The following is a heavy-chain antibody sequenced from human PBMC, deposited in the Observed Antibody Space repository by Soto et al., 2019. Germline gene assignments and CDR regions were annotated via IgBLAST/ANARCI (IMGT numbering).Heavy chain of an antibody. CDR2: IWYDGSNK. V-gene: IGHV3-33*01. Sequence: QVQLVQSGAEVKKPGSSVKVSCKASGGTFSSYGMHWVRQAPGKGLEWVAVIWYDGSNKYYADSVKGRFTISRDNSKNTLYLQMNSLRAEDTAVYYCAREGVHLGMDVWGQGTTVTVSS. CDR3: AREGVHLGMDV. CDR1: GGTFSSYG. D-gene: IGHD3-10*01. J-gene: IGHJ6*02.